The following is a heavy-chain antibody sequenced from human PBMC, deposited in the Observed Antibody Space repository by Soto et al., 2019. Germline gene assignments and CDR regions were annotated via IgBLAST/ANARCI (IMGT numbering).Heavy chain of an antibody. D-gene: IGHD4-17*01. CDR2: IYYSGTS. CDR1: GGSISSSLSY. V-gene: IGHV4-39*02. Sequence: QLQLQESGPGLVKPSETLSLTCSVSGGSISSSLSYWGWIRQPPGKGLEWIGSIYYSGTSYYKAALKTRITITLETSKTQFSLKLTSVTTADTGVYYCARDVSRHGDYLFDSWGQGTLVTVSS. J-gene: IGHJ4*02. CDR3: ARDVSRHGDYLFDS.